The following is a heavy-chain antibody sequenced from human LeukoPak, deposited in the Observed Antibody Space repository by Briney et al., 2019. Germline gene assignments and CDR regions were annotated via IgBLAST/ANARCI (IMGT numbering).Heavy chain of an antibody. Sequence: GASVRVSCKVSGYTLTELSMHWVRQAPGKGLEWMGGFDPEDGETIYAQKFQGRVTMTEDTSTDTAYMELSSLRSEDTAVYYCATATNWGESYFDYWGQGTLVTVSS. CDR1: GYTLTELS. V-gene: IGHV1-24*01. CDR3: ATATNWGESYFDY. J-gene: IGHJ4*02. CDR2: FDPEDGET. D-gene: IGHD7-27*01.